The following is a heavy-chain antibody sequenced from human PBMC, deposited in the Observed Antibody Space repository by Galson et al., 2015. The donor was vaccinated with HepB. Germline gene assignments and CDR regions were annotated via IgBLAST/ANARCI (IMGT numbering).Heavy chain of an antibody. CDR3: VRDGENGSNDLDY. V-gene: IGHV3-74*03. Sequence: SLRLSCAASGFTFSTYWMHWVRQAPGKGQVWVSRINRDGSSMTYADSVKGRFTISRDNARNTLYLQMNSLRVEDTSLYYCVRDGENGSNDLDYWGQGALVTVSS. J-gene: IGHJ4*02. CDR2: INRDGSSM. CDR1: GFTFSTYW. D-gene: IGHD5-24*01.